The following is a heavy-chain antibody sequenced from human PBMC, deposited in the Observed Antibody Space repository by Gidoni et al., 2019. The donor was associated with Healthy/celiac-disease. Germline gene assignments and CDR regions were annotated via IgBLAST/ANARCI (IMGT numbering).Heavy chain of an antibody. CDR1: GFTSSSNY. D-gene: IGHD3-9*01. CDR2: IYSGGST. CDR3: ARAPTTYYDILTGYYADDAFDI. Sequence: EVQLVESGGGLIQPGGSLRLSCAASGFTSSSNYLSWVRQAPGKGLEWVSVIYSGGSTYYADSVKGRFTISRDNSKNTLYLQMNSLRAEDTAVYYCARAPTTYYDILTGYYADDAFDIWGQGTMVTVSS. V-gene: IGHV3-53*01. J-gene: IGHJ3*02.